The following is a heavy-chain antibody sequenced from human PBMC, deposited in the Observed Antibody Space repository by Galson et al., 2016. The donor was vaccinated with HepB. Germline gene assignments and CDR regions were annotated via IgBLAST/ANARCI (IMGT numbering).Heavy chain of an antibody. CDR3: ARGAVDHDAFDL. CDR2: VYYTGNV. CDR1: GGSISTRNCY. Sequence: SETLSLTCSVSGGSISTRNCYWSWIRQSPRKGLEWIGYVYYTGNVKYNPSLKSRVAILGDTSKNQFSLKLNSVTSTDTAVFYCARGAVDHDAFDLWGQGTMVTVSS. J-gene: IGHJ3*01. V-gene: IGHV4-61*01. D-gene: IGHD6-19*01.